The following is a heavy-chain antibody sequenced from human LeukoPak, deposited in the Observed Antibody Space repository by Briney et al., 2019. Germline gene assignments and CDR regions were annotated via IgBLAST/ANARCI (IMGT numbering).Heavy chain of an antibody. Sequence: KPSETLSLTCTVSGGSISSYYWSWIRQPPGKGLEWIGYIYYSGSTNYNPSLKSRVTISVDTSKNQFSLKLSSVTAADTAVYYCVRDTPLRSFDYWGQGTLVTVSS. CDR3: VRDTPLRSFDY. J-gene: IGHJ4*02. V-gene: IGHV4-59*01. D-gene: IGHD4-17*01. CDR1: GGSISSYY. CDR2: IYYSGST.